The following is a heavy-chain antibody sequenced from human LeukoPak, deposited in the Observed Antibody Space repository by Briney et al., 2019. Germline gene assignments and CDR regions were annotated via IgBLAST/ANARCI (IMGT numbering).Heavy chain of an antibody. D-gene: IGHD3-22*01. CDR3: TTDHAWAHFYDSRGYYFDY. CDR2: IKSKPDGGAT. V-gene: IGHV3-15*01. J-gene: IGHJ4*02. Sequence: PGGSLRLSCAASGFALSDAWMGWVRQTPGKGLEWLGRIKSKPDGGATDYTAPVEGRFTISRDDSKSILYLHLNSLKIEDTAVYFCTTDHAWAHFYDSRGYYFDYWGQGTLVTVSS. CDR1: GFALSDAW.